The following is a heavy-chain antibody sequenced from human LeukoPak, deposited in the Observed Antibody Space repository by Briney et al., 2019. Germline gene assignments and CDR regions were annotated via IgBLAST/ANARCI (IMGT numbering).Heavy chain of an antibody. J-gene: IGHJ4*02. D-gene: IGHD2-2*01. CDR1: GFTFGDYA. CDR2: ISGSGGST. V-gene: IGHV3-23*01. Sequence: GGSLRLSCTASGFTFGDYAMSWVRQAPGKGLEWVSAISGSGGSTYYADSVKGRFTISRDNSKNTLYLQMNSLRAEDTAVYYCAKDIYCSSTSCNFDYWGQGTLVTVSS. CDR3: AKDIYCSSTSCNFDY.